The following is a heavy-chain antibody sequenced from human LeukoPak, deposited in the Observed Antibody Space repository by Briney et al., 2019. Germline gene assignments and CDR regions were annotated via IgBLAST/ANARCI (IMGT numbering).Heavy chain of an antibody. D-gene: IGHD3-10*01. J-gene: IGHJ4*02. CDR1: GMSFTGYY. Sequence: SETLSLTCSVHGMSFTGYYWSWIRQPPGKGLEWIGEMNHRGSSYFNPSFKGRVTISLDMPRKQFSLNLTSVTAADTAFYFCARGSGSYSGAADYWGQGTLVTVSS. V-gene: IGHV4-34*01. CDR3: ARGSGSYSGAADY. CDR2: MNHRGSS.